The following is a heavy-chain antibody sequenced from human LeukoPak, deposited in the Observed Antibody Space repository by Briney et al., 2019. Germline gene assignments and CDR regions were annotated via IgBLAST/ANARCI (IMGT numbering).Heavy chain of an antibody. CDR1: GYSISSGYY. D-gene: IGHD3-10*01. V-gene: IGHV4-38-2*02. CDR2: IYHSGST. CDR3: ARDRGSGSFDY. J-gene: IGHJ4*02. Sequence: PSETLSLACTVSGYSISSGYYWSWIRQPPGKGLEWIGYIYHSGSTYYNPSLKSRVTISVDRSKNQFSLKLSSVTAADTAVYYCARDRGSGSFDYWGQGTLVTVSS.